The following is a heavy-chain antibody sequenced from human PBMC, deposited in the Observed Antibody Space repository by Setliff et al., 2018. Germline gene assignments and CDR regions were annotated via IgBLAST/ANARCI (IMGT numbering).Heavy chain of an antibody. CDR1: GDSMNDNH. D-gene: IGHD1-26*01. Sequence: LSLTCTVSGDSMNDNHWTWMRQPPGKGLEWVSSISSTSYTIYYADSVKGRFTISRDNAKNSLYLQMNSLRADDTAVYYCARDEGRWGDIWGQGTMVTVSS. J-gene: IGHJ3*02. CDR2: ISSTSYTI. V-gene: IGHV3-11*04. CDR3: ARDEGRWGDI.